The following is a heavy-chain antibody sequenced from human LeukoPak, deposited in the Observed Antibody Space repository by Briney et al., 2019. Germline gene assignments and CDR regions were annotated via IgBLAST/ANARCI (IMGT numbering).Heavy chain of an antibody. V-gene: IGHV3-48*04. CDR1: GSTFSSHT. Sequence: PGGSLRLSCAASGSTFSSHTMNWVRQARGKGLEWMSYISSTSSVIYYADSVKGRFTISRDNAKNLLYLQMNRLRVEDTAVYYCARWSYSSGWFIDYWGQGTLVTVSS. CDR2: ISSTSSVI. CDR3: ARWSYSSGWFIDY. J-gene: IGHJ4*02. D-gene: IGHD6-19*01.